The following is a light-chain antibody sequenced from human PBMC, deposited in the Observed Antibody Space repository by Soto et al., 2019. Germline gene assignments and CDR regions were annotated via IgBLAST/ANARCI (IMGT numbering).Light chain of an antibody. J-gene: IGKJ4*01. CDR3: QQRSNWPLT. CDR1: QSVSRY. CDR2: DAS. Sequence: EIVLTQSPATLSLSPGERATLSCRASQSVSRYLAWYQQKPGQAPRLLIYDASNRATGIPARFSGSWSGTDFPLTISSLAPEDFAVYYCQQRSNWPLTFGGGTQVEIK. V-gene: IGKV3-11*01.